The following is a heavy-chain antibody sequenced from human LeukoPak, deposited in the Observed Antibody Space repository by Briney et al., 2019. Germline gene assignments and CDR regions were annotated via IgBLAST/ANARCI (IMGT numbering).Heavy chain of an antibody. CDR3: ARPIRGAYWFFDL. V-gene: IGHV3-74*01. CDR2: INTDGSST. Sequence: GGSLRLSCGASGFTFSSYWMHWVRQAPGKGLVWVSRINTDGSSTSYADSVKGRFTISRDNAKNTLYLQMNSLRAEDTAVYYCARPIRGAYWFFDLWGRGTLVTVSS. D-gene: IGHD3-3*02. CDR1: GFTFSSYW. J-gene: IGHJ2*01.